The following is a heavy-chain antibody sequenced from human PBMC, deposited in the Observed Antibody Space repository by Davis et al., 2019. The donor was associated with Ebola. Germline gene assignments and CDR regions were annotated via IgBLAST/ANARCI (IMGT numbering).Heavy chain of an antibody. V-gene: IGHV3-73*01. CDR3: TTTTTASDY. J-gene: IGHJ4*02. Sequence: GRSLRPSCPPSALTFSGPAMHCVRQASGNGLGWVGRIRSKANSYATAYSASVKGRSTTSRDDSKNTAYLQMNSLKTEDTAVYYCTTTTTASDYWGQGTLVTVSS. D-gene: IGHD4-11*01. CDR2: IRSKANSYAT. CDR1: ALTFSGPA.